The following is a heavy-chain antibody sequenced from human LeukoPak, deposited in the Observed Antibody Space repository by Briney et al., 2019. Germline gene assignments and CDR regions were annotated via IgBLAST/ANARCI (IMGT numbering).Heavy chain of an antibody. J-gene: IGHJ5*02. CDR2: ISSSSSYI. Sequence: PGGSLRLSCAASGFTFSSYSMNWVRQAPGKGLEWVSYISSSSSYIYYADSVKGRFTISRDNAKNSLYLQMNSLRAEDTAVYYCARDLGVVISSNWFDPWGQGTLVTVSS. D-gene: IGHD3-3*01. V-gene: IGHV3-21*05. CDR1: GFTFSSYS. CDR3: ARDLGVVISSNWFDP.